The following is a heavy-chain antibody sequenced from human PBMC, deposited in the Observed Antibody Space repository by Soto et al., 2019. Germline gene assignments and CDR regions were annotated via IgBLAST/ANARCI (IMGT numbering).Heavy chain of an antibody. D-gene: IGHD6-13*01. Sequence: QVQLVESGGGVVQPGRSLRLSCAASGFTFSSYGMHWVRQAPGKGLEWVAVISYDGNNKYYADSVKGRFTISRDNSKNTLYLQMNSLRAEDTAVYYCAKDGAAAGHNRFDPWGQGTLVTVSS. CDR2: ISYDGNNK. CDR3: AKDGAAAGHNRFDP. J-gene: IGHJ5*02. V-gene: IGHV3-30*18. CDR1: GFTFSSYG.